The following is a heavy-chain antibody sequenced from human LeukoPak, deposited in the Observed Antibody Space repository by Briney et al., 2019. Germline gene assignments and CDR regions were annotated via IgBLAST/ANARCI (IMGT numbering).Heavy chain of an antibody. CDR3: AKGATEGYYYYYGLDV. CDR2: INPKSGAT. V-gene: IGHV1-2*02. CDR1: GYTFTGYY. Sequence: GASVKVSCKASGYTFTGYYMHWVRQAPGQGLEWMGWINPKSGATTYAQKFQDRVTLTRDPSINTAYVDLSGLTSDDTAVFYCAKGATEGYYYYYGLDVWGQGTTVTVSS. J-gene: IGHJ6*02.